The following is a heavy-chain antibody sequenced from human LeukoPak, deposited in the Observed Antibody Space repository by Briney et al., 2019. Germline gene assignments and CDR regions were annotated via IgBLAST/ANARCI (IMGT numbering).Heavy chain of an antibody. CDR1: GASIGTGSYF. D-gene: IGHD2/OR15-2a*01. CDR2: IYYRGSS. CDR3: ARQSFYPSTTRDY. Sequence: TPSETLSLTCTVSGASIGTGSYFWGWIRQPPGKGLEWIGSIYYRGSSYYNPSLRSRVTISVDTSKSQFSLRLSSVTAADTAVYYCARQSFYPSTTRDYWGQGTLVTVSS. V-gene: IGHV4-39*01. J-gene: IGHJ4*02.